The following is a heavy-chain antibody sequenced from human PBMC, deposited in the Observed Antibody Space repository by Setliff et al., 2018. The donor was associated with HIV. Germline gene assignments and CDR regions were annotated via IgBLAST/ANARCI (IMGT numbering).Heavy chain of an antibody. CDR2: IYYSGST. J-gene: IGHJ4*02. CDR1: GVSISSYY. Sequence: AETLSLTGTVSGVSISSYYWSWIRQPPGKGLEWIGYIYYSGSTNYNPSLKSRLTISVDTSKNQFSLKLSSVTAADTAVYYCARYSSSWYGFDYWGQGTLVTGSS. CDR3: ARYSSSWYGFDY. V-gene: IGHV4-59*01. D-gene: IGHD6-13*01.